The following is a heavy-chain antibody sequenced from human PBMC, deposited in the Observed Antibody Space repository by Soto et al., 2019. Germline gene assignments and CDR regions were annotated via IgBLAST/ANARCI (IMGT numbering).Heavy chain of an antibody. D-gene: IGHD3-22*01. CDR1: GGTFSSYA. V-gene: IGHV1-69*13. CDR2: IIPIFGTA. CDR3: ARAVLHYYDSSGYRYYFDY. J-gene: IGHJ4*02. Sequence: SVKVSCKASGGTFSSYAISWVRQAPGQGLEWMGGIIPIFGTANYAQKFQGRVTITADESTSTAYMELSSLRSEDTAVYYCARAVLHYYDSSGYRYYFDYWGQGTLVTVS.